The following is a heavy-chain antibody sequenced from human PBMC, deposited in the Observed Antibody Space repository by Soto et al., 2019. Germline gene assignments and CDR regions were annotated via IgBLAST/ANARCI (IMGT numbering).Heavy chain of an antibody. J-gene: IGHJ6*02. D-gene: IGHD3-10*01. CDR1: GFTLSPYS. CDR3: ARDGGFGELSPRTNYYYGMDV. V-gene: IGHV3-30*04. CDR2: ISRDGGSE. Sequence: QVQLVESGGGVVQPGKSLRLSCVYSGFTLSPYSLHWVRQPPGKGLEWVAVISRDGGSEYYADSVRGRFTISSDHSKSTLYLEMNSLRTEDTAVYFCARDGGFGELSPRTNYYYGMDVWGRGTTVTVSS.